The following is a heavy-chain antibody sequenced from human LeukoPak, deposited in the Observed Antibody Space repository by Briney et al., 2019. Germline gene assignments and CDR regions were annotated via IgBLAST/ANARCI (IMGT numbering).Heavy chain of an antibody. J-gene: IGHJ4*02. D-gene: IGHD3-10*01. CDR1: GGTFSSYA. CDR2: IIPILGIA. V-gene: IGHV1-69*04. Sequence: GASVKVSCKASGGTFSSYAISWVRQAPGQGLEWMGRIIPILGIANYAQKFQGRVTITADKSTSTAYMELSSLRSEDTAVYYCARSRYYGSGSPLGDYWGQGTLVTVSS. CDR3: ARSRYYGSGSPLGDY.